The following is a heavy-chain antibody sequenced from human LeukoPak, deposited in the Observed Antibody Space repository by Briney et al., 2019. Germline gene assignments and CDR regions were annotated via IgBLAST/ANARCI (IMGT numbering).Heavy chain of an antibody. CDR3: ARDCGPPGGDPWFDP. Sequence: GGSLRLSCAASGFTVSSNYMSWVRQAPGKGLEWVSVIYSGRSTYYADSVKGRFTISRDNSKNTLYLQMNSLRAEDTAVYYCARDCGPPGGDPWFDPWGQGTLVTVSS. V-gene: IGHV3-66*02. D-gene: IGHD2-21*02. J-gene: IGHJ5*02. CDR2: IYSGRST. CDR1: GFTVSSNY.